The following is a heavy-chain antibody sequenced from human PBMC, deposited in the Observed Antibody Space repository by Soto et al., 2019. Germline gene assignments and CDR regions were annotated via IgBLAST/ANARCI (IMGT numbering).Heavy chain of an antibody. J-gene: IGHJ5*02. V-gene: IGHV4-59*01. D-gene: IGHD3-3*02. Sequence: QVQLQESGPGLVKPSETLSLTCTVSGGSISSYYWSWIRQPPGKGLEWIGYIYYSGSTNYNPSLKSRVTISVDTSKNQFSLKLSSVTAADTAVYYCARDRFVSRAFDPWGQGTLVTVSS. CDR3: ARDRFVSRAFDP. CDR1: GGSISSYY. CDR2: IYYSGST.